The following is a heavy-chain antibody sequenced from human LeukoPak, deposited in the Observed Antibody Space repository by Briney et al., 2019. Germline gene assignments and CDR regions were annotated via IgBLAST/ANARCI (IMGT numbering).Heavy chain of an antibody. Sequence: GGSLRLSCAASGLTFSSHWMHWVRQAPGKGLVWVSRITNDGSSTTYADSVKGRFTISRDNSKNTLYLQMNSLRAEDTAVYYCAKHYYDSGGYYYPGAFNIWGQGTMVTVSA. CDR1: GLTFSSHW. J-gene: IGHJ3*02. CDR3: AKHYYDSGGYYYPGAFNI. D-gene: IGHD3-22*01. V-gene: IGHV3-74*01. CDR2: ITNDGSST.